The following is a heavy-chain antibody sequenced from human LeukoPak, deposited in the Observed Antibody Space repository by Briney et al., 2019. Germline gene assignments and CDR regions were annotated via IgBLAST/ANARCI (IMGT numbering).Heavy chain of an antibody. Sequence: GGSLRLSCAASEFTFSSYSMNWVRQAPGKGLEWVSYITNSGNSKSYADSVKGRFTISRDNTKNSLYLQMNGLRAEDTAVYYCARERSVGATAPDAFDIWGQGTMVTVSS. D-gene: IGHD1-26*01. J-gene: IGHJ3*02. CDR1: EFTFSSYS. CDR2: ITNSGNSK. CDR3: ARERSVGATAPDAFDI. V-gene: IGHV3-48*01.